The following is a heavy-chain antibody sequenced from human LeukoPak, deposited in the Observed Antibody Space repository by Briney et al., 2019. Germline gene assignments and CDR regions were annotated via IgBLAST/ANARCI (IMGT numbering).Heavy chain of an antibody. Sequence: GGPLTLSCAASGLTFSNYALHWVRQAPGKGLEGVSGNSVSGDSIYYADSVTGRFTISRDNFKNTLYLQMNSLRVENTALYYCAKEHSVITMMRGIDSWGQGTLVTVSS. CDR2: NSVSGDSI. D-gene: IGHD3-22*01. CDR3: AKEHSVITMMRGIDS. V-gene: IGHV3-23*01. J-gene: IGHJ4*02. CDR1: GLTFSNYA.